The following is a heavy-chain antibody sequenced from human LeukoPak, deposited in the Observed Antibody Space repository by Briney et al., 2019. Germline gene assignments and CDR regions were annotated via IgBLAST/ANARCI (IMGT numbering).Heavy chain of an antibody. CDR3: AKDGYNYDSSGHFDY. J-gene: IGHJ4*02. Sequence: GGSLRLSCAASGFTFSLFAMHWVRQAPGKGLEWVSAISGSGGATYHADADSVKGRFTISRDNSKNALYLQINNLRAEDTAVYYCAKDGYNYDSSGHFDYWGQGTLVTVSS. CDR2: ISGSGGAT. V-gene: IGHV3-23*01. CDR1: GFTFSLFA. D-gene: IGHD3-22*01.